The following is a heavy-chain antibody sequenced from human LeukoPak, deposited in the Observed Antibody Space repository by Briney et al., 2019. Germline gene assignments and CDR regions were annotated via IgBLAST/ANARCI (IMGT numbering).Heavy chain of an antibody. D-gene: IGHD2-15*01. J-gene: IGHJ4*02. Sequence: GGSLRLSCRDSGSTFDDYGTTWVRQAPGKGLEWVSGINWDGGAYNYGASVKGRFIISRDNAKNSLYLEMNSLRVEDTAVYFCARELSSSWYSLAYWGQGILVTVSS. CDR3: ARELSSSWYSLAY. CDR1: GSTFDDYG. CDR2: INWDGGAY. V-gene: IGHV3-20*04.